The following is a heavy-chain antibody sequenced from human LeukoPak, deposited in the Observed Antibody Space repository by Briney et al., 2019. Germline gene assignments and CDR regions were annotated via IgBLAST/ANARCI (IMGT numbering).Heavy chain of an antibody. J-gene: IGHJ3*02. CDR2: IYHTGST. Sequence: SETLSLTCAVSGGSITTKNWWIWVRQPPGRGLEWIGEIYHTGSTNYHPSLKSRLTISRDKSKNQFSLKLSSVTAADTAVYYCARGPNYAFDIWGQGTMVTVSS. V-gene: IGHV4-4*02. CDR3: ARGPNYAFDI. CDR1: GGSITTKNW.